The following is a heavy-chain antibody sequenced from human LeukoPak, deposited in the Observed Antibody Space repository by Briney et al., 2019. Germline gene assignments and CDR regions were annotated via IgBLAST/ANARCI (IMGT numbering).Heavy chain of an antibody. V-gene: IGHV1-18*04. CDR3: AREGRLAPWLVPGGWFDP. Sequence: ASVKVSCKASGYPFTSYGVTWVRQAPGQGLEWMGWISAYNGDTRYAQNLQGRLTMTTDTSTTTAYMELRSLRSDDTAVYYCAREGRLAPWLVPGGWFDPWGQGTLVTVSS. CDR1: GYPFTSYG. J-gene: IGHJ5*02. D-gene: IGHD6-19*01. CDR2: ISAYNGDT.